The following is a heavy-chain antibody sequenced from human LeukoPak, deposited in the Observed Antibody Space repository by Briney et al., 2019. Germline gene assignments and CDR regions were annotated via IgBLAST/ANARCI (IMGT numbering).Heavy chain of an antibody. CDR1: GISFSKDW. Sequence: GGSLRLSCAASGISFSKDWMSWGRQAPGRGVEWVGRIKSKTDGRTSDYAARVKGRFTISRKESKHSMYQQMDRQKTRELAMDYCTIFNDRDAFGIWGQGRMVTASS. CDR3: TIFNDRDAFGI. J-gene: IGHJ3*02. V-gene: IGHV3-15*01. CDR2: IKSKTDGRTS. D-gene: IGHD3-22*01.